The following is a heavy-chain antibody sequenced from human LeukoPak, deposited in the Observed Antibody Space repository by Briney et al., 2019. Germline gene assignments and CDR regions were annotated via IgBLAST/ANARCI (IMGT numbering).Heavy chain of an antibody. V-gene: IGHV3-73*01. CDR2: IRSKANSYAT. J-gene: IGHJ6*02. CDR3: TRLKAVAGKYYYYYYGMDV. Sequence: PGGSLRLSCAASGFTFSGSAMHWVRQASGKGLEWVGRIRSKANSYATAYAASVKGRFTISRDDSKNTAYLQMNSLKTEDTAVYYCTRLKAVAGKYYYYYYGMDVWGQGTTVTVSS. D-gene: IGHD6-19*01. CDR1: GFTFSGSA.